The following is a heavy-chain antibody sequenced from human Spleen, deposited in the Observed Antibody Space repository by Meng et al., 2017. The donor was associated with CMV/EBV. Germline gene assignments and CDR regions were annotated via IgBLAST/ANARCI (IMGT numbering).Heavy chain of an antibody. Sequence: GESLKICCAASGFTFSSYAMHWVRQAPGKGLEWVAVISYDGSNKYYADSVKGRFAISRDNSKDTLYLEMSSLRTEDTAVYYCARDAVVGPTSRSGIGYFDQWGQGTLVTVSS. CDR3: ARDAVVGPTSRSGIGYFDQ. V-gene: IGHV3-30*09. CDR1: GFTFSSYA. J-gene: IGHJ4*02. D-gene: IGHD1-26*01. CDR2: ISYDGSNK.